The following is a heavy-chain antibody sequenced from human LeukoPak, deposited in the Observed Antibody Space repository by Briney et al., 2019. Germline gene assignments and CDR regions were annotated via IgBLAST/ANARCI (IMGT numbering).Heavy chain of an antibody. V-gene: IGHV4-59*01. Sequence: KTSETLSLTCSVSGDSIGSYYWTWIRQSPGKGLEWIGYIFYSGSTNYSPSLKSRVTISVDTSNNRFSLQLRSVNAADTAIYYCARGRARDGSYPWLDSWGQGTLVTVSS. J-gene: IGHJ5*01. D-gene: IGHD3-16*02. CDR3: ARGRARDGSYPWLDS. CDR1: GDSIGSYY. CDR2: IFYSGST.